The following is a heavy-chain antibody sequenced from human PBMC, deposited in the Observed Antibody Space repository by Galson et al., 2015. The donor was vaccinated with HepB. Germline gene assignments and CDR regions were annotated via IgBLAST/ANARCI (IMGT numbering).Heavy chain of an antibody. J-gene: IGHJ4*02. Sequence: TLSLTCTVSGGPISNRGSSWTWIRQRPGKGLEWIGYISYSGDAYYKASLESRVSISVDTSKSQFSLSLTSVTAADTAVYYCAITIFGRVDYWGPGTLVTVSS. D-gene: IGHD3-3*01. V-gene: IGHV4-31*03. CDR3: AITIFGRVDY. CDR1: GGPISNRGSS. CDR2: ISYSGDA.